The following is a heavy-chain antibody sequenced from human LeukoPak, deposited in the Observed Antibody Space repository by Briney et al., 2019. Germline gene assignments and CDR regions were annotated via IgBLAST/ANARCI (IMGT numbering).Heavy chain of an antibody. CDR3: ARDKGGYDFDY. V-gene: IGHV1-18*01. CDR1: GYTFTSYG. CDR2: ISAYNGNT. D-gene: IGHD5-12*01. Sequence: ASVKSSCKASGYTFTSYGFSWVRQAPGQGLEWMGWISAYNGNTKYTQKLPGRVTMTTDTSTSAAYMELRGLRSDDTAVYFCARDKGGYDFDYWGKGTLVTASS. J-gene: IGHJ4*02.